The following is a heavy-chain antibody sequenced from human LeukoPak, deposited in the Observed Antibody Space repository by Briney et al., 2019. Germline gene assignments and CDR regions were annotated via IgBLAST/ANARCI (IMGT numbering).Heavy chain of an antibody. V-gene: IGHV1-46*01. Sequence: GASVKVSCKASGYTFTSYYMHWVRQAPGQGLEWMGIINPSGGSTSYAQKFQGRVTMTRDTSASTVYMELSSLRSEDTAVYYCARDLLWPGAFDIWGQGTMVTVSS. CDR2: INPSGGST. J-gene: IGHJ3*02. D-gene: IGHD2-21*01. CDR1: GYTFTSYY. CDR3: ARDLLWPGAFDI.